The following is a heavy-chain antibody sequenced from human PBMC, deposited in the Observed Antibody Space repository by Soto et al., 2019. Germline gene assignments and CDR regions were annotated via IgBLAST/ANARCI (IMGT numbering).Heavy chain of an antibody. Sequence: KPSETLSLTCTVSGGSISTSGYYWGWIRQPPGRGLEWIGSIAYSGTTQYNSSLKSRVTVFIDTSKNQFSLRLSSVTAADTALYFCARQTPLDDFFYSYYGMDVWGQGTTVTVSS. CDR2: IAYSGTT. V-gene: IGHV4-39*01. J-gene: IGHJ6*02. CDR3: ARQTPLDDFFYSYYGMDV. CDR1: GGSISTSGYY. D-gene: IGHD3-3*01.